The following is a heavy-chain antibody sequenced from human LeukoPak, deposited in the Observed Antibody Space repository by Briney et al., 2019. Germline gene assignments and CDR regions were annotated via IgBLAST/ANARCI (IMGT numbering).Heavy chain of an antibody. D-gene: IGHD1-20*01. V-gene: IGHV4-59*01. CDR3: ERERYHWNSGGMDV. CDR2: IYYSGST. CDR1: GGSISSYY. Sequence: SETLSLTCTVSGGSISSYYWSWIRQPPGKGLEWIGYIYYSGSTNYNPSLKSRVTISVDTSKNQFSLKLSSVTAADTAVYYCERERYHWNSGGMDVWGQGHTVTVSS. J-gene: IGHJ6*02.